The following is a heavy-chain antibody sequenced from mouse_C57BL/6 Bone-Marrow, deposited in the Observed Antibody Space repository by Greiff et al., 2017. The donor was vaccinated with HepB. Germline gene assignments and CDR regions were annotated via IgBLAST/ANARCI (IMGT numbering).Heavy chain of an antibody. CDR1: GYSITSGYY. D-gene: IGHD4-1*01. CDR3: ARDEAGTVAY. Sequence: VQLKQSGPGLVKPSQSLSLTCSVTGYSITSGYYWNWIRQFPGNKLEWMGYISYDGSNNYNPSLKNRISITRDTSKNQFFLKLNSVTTEDTATYYCARDEAGTVAYWGQGTLVTVSA. V-gene: IGHV3-6*01. CDR2: ISYDGSN. J-gene: IGHJ3*01.